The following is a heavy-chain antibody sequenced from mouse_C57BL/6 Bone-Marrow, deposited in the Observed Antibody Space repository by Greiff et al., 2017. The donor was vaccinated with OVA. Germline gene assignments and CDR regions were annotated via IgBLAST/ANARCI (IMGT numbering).Heavy chain of an antibody. CDR2: IRLKSDNYAT. V-gene: IGHV6-3*01. Sequence: EVKVVESGGGLVQPGGSMKLSCVASGFTFSNYWMNWVRQSPEKGLEWVAQIRLKSDNYATPYAESVKGRFTISRDDSKSSVYLQMNNVRAEDTGIYYCTGGDGYWDYGGQGTTLTVSS. CDR1: GFTFSNYW. CDR3: TGGDGYWDY. J-gene: IGHJ2*01. D-gene: IGHD2-3*01.